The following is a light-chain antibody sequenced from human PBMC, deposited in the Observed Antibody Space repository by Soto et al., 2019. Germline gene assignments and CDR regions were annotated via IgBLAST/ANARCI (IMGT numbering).Light chain of an antibody. CDR3: SSYTSSRTWV. CDR1: SSDVGGYNY. V-gene: IGLV2-14*01. CDR2: EVS. J-gene: IGLJ3*02. Sequence: QSALTQPASVSGSPGQSITISCTGTSSDVGGYNYVSWYQQHPGKAPKFMIYEVSNRPSGVSNRFSGSKSGNTASLPISGLQAEDEADYYCSSYTSSRTWVFGGGTKVTVL.